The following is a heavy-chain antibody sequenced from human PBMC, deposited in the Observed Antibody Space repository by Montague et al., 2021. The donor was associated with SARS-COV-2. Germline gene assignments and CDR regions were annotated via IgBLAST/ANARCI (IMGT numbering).Heavy chain of an antibody. Sequence: PALVKPTQTLTLTCTFSGFSLSTSGLCVSWIRQPPGKALEWLARIDWDDDKYYSTSLKTRLTISKDTSKNQVVLTMTNMDPVDTATYYCAQSPFDFFYQSGMDVWGQGITVTVSS. D-gene: IGHD2-2*01. CDR3: AQSPFDFFYQSGMDV. V-gene: IGHV2-70*11. J-gene: IGHJ6*02. CDR1: GFSLSTSGLC. CDR2: IDWDDDK.